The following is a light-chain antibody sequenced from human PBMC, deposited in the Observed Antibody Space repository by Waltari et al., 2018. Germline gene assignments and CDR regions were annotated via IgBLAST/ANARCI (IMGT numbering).Light chain of an antibody. CDR2: KAS. J-gene: IGKJ1*01. V-gene: IGKV1-5*03. CDR3: QQYQHYPLT. CDR1: QSINNW. Sequence: DIQMTQSPSTLSASVGDRVTITCRASQSINNWLAWYQQKPGKAPKVLIDKASSLESGVPSRFSGSGSGPEFTRTISSLQPDDFATYYCQQYQHYPLTFGQGTKVEIK.